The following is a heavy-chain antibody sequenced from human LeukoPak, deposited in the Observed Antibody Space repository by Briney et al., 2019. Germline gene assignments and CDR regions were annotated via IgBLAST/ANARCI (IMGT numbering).Heavy chain of an antibody. CDR3: ARLGDYVWGSYRNINDAFDI. D-gene: IGHD3-16*02. CDR1: GGSISSSSYY. Sequence: SETLSLTCTASGGSISSSSYYWGWIRQPPGKGLEWIGSIYYSGSTYYNPSLKSRVTISVDTSKNQFSLKLSSVTAADTAVYYCARLGDYVWGSYRNINDAFDIWGQGTMVTVSS. J-gene: IGHJ3*02. CDR2: IYYSGST. V-gene: IGHV4-39*01.